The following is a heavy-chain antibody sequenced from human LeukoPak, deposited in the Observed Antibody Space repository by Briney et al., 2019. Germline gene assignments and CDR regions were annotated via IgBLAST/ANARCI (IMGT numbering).Heavy chain of an antibody. Sequence: ASVKVSCKASGYTFTGYYIHWVQQVPGKGLEWMGRIDPKDGESIYAGKFQGRVTMTADTSTDTSYMELGSLGSEDTAVYYCATAPRIFDLDSDNRFGDYWGQGTLVTVSS. V-gene: IGHV1-69-2*01. CDR1: GYTFTGYY. CDR3: ATAPRIFDLDSDNRFGDY. D-gene: IGHD3/OR15-3a*01. CDR2: IDPKDGES. J-gene: IGHJ4*02.